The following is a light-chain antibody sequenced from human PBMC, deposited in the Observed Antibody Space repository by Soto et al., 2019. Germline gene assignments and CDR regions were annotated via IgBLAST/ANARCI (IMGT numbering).Light chain of an antibody. V-gene: IGLV2-14*01. CDR2: DVS. J-gene: IGLJ1*01. CDR3: SSYTSSSTSYV. Sequence: QCALTQPASVSGSPGQSITISCTGTSSDVGGYNYVSWYQQHPGKAPKLMIYDVSNRPSGVSNRFSGSKSGNTASLTISGLQAEDEADYYCSSYTSSSTSYVFGTGTKLTVL. CDR1: SSDVGGYNY.